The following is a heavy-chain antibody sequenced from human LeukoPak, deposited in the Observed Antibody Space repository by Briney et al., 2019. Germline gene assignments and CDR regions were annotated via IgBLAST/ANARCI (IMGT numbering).Heavy chain of an antibody. CDR3: ARDYCSSTSCIGGMFDP. J-gene: IGHJ5*02. Sequence: PSETLSLTCTVSGGSISSGGYYWSWIRQHPGKGLEWIGYIYYSGSTYYNPSLKSRVTISVDTSKNQFSLKLSSVTAADTAVYYCARDYCSSTSCIGGMFDPWGQGTLVTVSS. D-gene: IGHD2-2*01. CDR1: GGSISSGGYY. CDR2: IYYSGST. V-gene: IGHV4-31*03.